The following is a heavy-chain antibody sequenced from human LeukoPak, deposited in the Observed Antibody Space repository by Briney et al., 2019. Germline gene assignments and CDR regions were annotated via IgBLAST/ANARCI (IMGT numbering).Heavy chain of an antibody. J-gene: IGHJ3*02. D-gene: IGHD2-2*01. CDR1: GDTFSSYA. CDR3: ASPPGYCSSTSCNGAFDI. Sequence: SVKVSCKASGDTFSSYAISWVRQAPGQGLEWMGGIIPIFGTANYAQKFQGRVTITTDESTSTAYMELSSLRSEDTAVYYCASPPGYCSSTSCNGAFDIWGQGTMVTVSS. V-gene: IGHV1-69*05. CDR2: IIPIFGTA.